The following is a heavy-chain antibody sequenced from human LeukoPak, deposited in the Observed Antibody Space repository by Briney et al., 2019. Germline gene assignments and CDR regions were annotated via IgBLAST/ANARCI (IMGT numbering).Heavy chain of an antibody. CDR1: GFTFSSYW. J-gene: IGHJ4*02. D-gene: IGHD3-10*01. V-gene: IGHV3-74*01. Sequence: GGSLRLSCAASGFTFSSYWMHWVRQAPGKGLVWVSRINSDGSSTSYADSVKGRFTISRDNAKNTLYLQMNSLRAEDTAVYYCASDGAYGSGSYSHFDYWGQGTLVTVSS. CDR2: INSDGSST. CDR3: ASDGAYGSGSYSHFDY.